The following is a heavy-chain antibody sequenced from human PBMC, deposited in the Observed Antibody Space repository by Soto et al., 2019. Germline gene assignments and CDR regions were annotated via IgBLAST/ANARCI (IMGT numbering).Heavy chain of an antibody. D-gene: IGHD6-13*01. V-gene: IGHV3-11*01. J-gene: IGHJ6*02. Sequence: GGSLRLSCAGSGFTFSDYYMSWIRQAPGQGLEWVSYMSSSGVTVFYADSVKGRFTISRDNAKNSLYLQMYSLRAEDSAVYYCARNTISAAGADCYGLDVWGQGTTVTVSS. CDR1: GFTFSDYY. CDR3: ARNTISAAGADCYGLDV. CDR2: MSSSGVTV.